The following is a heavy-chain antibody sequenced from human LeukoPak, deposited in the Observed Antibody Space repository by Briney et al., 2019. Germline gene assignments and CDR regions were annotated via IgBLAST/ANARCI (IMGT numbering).Heavy chain of an antibody. D-gene: IGHD6-13*01. CDR1: GGSISGYY. CDR3: ARGISSSWYSYYYYGMDV. J-gene: IGHJ6*02. V-gene: IGHV4-34*01. CDR2: INHSGST. Sequence: SETLSLTCTVSGGSISGYYWSWIRQPPGKGLEWIGEINHSGSTNYNPSLKSRVTISVDTSKNQFSLKLSSVTAADTAVYYCARGISSSWYSYYYYGMDVWGQGTTVTVSS.